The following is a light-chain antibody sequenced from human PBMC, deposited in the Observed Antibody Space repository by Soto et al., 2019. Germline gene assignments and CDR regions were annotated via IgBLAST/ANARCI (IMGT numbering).Light chain of an antibody. CDR3: QQYGSSPWT. CDR2: GAS. Sequence: ETVLTQSPGTLSLSPGERATLSCRARQSIRSNYLAWYRQTPGQAPRLLIYGASNRATGIPDRFSGSGSGTDFTLIISRLEPEDFALYYCQQYGSSPWTFGQGTKVEIK. J-gene: IGKJ1*01. CDR1: QSIRSNY. V-gene: IGKV3-20*01.